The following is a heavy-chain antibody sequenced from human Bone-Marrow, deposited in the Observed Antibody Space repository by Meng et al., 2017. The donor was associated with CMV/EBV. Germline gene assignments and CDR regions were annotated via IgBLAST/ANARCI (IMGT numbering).Heavy chain of an antibody. V-gene: IGHV1-2*02. J-gene: IGHJ4*02. CDR3: ARSSGWSRFDY. D-gene: IGHD6-19*01. CDR2: INPNDDT. Sequence: HAHLAHAGAEVKKPGAQVKVSCKASAYPVTDYYIHWVRQAPGQWLEWMGWINPNDDTNYAQNFQGRVTMTRDMSINTVYMELSRLTSDDTAVYYCARSSGWSRFDYWGLGTLVTVSS. CDR1: AYPVTDYY.